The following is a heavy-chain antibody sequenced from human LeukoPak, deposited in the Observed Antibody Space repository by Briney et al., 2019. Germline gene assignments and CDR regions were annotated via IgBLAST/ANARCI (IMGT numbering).Heavy chain of an antibody. CDR1: GYTFTGYY. CDR2: INPNSGGT. J-gene: IGHJ4*02. V-gene: IGHV1-2*02. Sequence: GASVKVSCKASGYTFTGYYMHWVRQAPGQGLEWMGWINPNSGGTNYAQKFQGRVTMTRDTSISTAYMELSRLRSDDTAVYYCARGSPRGGYCSGGSCNSASFDYWGQGTLVTVSS. CDR3: ARGSPRGGYCSGGSCNSASFDY. D-gene: IGHD2-15*01.